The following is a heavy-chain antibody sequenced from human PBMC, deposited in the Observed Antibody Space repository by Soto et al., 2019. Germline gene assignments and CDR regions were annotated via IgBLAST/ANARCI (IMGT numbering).Heavy chain of an antibody. Sequence: TLSLTCTVSGASISNYYWSWIRQPPGKELEWIGYIYYSGYTDYNPSLKSRVTISVDTSKNQFSLKLSSVTAADTAVYYCARKGGDYQTYYCYYYMDVWGKGTTVTVSS. CDR1: GASISNYY. D-gene: IGHD4-17*01. CDR2: IYYSGYT. V-gene: IGHV4-59*08. CDR3: ARKGGDYQTYYCYYYMDV. J-gene: IGHJ6*03.